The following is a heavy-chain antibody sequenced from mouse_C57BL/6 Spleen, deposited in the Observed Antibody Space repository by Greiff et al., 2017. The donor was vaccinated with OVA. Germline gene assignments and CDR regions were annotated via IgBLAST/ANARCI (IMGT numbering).Heavy chain of an antibody. Sequence: EVKLMESGPGLVKPSQSLSLTCSVTGYSITSGYYWNWIRQFPGNKLEWMGYISYDGSNNYNPSLKNRISITRDTSKNQFFLKLNSVTTEDTATYYCARVDDYDASFAYWGQGTLVTVSA. D-gene: IGHD2-4*01. V-gene: IGHV3-6*01. J-gene: IGHJ3*01. CDR1: GYSITSGYY. CDR2: ISYDGSN. CDR3: ARVDDYDASFAY.